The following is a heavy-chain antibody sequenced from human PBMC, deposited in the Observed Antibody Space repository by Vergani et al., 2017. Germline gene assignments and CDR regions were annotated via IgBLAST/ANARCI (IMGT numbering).Heavy chain of an antibody. CDR1: GFTFSSYA. CDR2: ISGSGGST. D-gene: IGHD6-13*01. Sequence: VQLVESGGGVVQPGGSLRLSCAASGFTFSSYAMSWVRQAPGKGLEWVSAISGSGGSTYYADSVKGRFTISRDNSKNTLYLQMNSLRAEDTAVYYCARDGAGSSWYYYYYYMDVWGKGTTVTVSS. CDR3: ARDGAGSSWYYYYYYMDV. J-gene: IGHJ6*03. V-gene: IGHV3-23*04.